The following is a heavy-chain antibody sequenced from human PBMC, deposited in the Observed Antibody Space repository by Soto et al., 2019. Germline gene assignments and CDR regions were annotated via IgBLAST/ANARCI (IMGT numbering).Heavy chain of an antibody. Sequence: ASVKVSCKASGYTFTSYYMHWVRQAPGQRLEWMGRINPSGGNTKYAQKFQGRLTITSDTSASTAYMELSSLTSEDTAVYYCARDPSGSHFDYWGQGTLVTVSS. CDR1: GYTFTSYY. V-gene: IGHV1-46*01. CDR2: INPSGGNT. CDR3: ARDPSGSHFDY. D-gene: IGHD5-12*01. J-gene: IGHJ4*02.